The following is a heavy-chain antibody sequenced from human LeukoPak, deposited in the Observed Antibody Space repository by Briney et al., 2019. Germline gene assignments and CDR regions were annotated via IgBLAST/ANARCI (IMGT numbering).Heavy chain of an antibody. CDR2: IYYSGNT. CDR3: ARGGYSSGWYLVSWFDP. D-gene: IGHD6-19*01. CDR1: GVSISSSNSY. V-gene: IGHV4-39*01. J-gene: IGHJ5*02. Sequence: SETLSLTCTVSGVSISSSNSYWGWIRQPPGTGLEWIGSIYYSGNTYYNASLKSQVSISIDTSKNQFSLKLRFVTAADTAVYYCARGGYSSGWYLVSWFDPWGQGTLVTVSS.